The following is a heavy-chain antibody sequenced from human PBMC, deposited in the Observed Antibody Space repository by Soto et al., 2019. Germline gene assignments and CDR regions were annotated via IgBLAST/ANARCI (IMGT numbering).Heavy chain of an antibody. J-gene: IGHJ4*02. CDR1: GFTFNTYG. Sequence: SLRLSCTASGFTFNTYGIHWVRQAPGKGLEWVAVIWDDGSIKYSADSVKGRFTISRDNSKNTLYLQMNSLRAEDSAVYFCARAMRRDGYGAFDYWGRGTLVTVS. V-gene: IGHV3-33*01. CDR3: ARAMRRDGYGAFDY. CDR2: IWDDGSIK. D-gene: IGHD5-12*01.